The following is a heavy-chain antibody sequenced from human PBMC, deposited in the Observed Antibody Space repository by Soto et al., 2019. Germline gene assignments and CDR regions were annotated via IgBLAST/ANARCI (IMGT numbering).Heavy chain of an antibody. CDR2: ISVYNDNT. Sequence: QVQLVQSGSEIKKPGASVKVSCKAFGYTFTSYGIGWVRQAPGQGLEWMGWISVYNDNTNYAQKFQGRVTMPTETSSSTAYMELRSLKSGDTAVYYCARIGFDGHWGQGTLVTVSS. CDR1: GYTFTSYG. J-gene: IGHJ1*01. CDR3: ARIGFDGH. V-gene: IGHV1-18*01. D-gene: IGHD3-9*01.